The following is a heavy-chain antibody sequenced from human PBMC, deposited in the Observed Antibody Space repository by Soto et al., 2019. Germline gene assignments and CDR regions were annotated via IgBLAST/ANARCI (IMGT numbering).Heavy chain of an antibody. J-gene: IGHJ4*02. V-gene: IGHV3-15*01. D-gene: IGHD2-21*02. CDR1: GFTFSNAW. Sequence: PGGSLRLSCAASGFTFSNAWMSWVRQAPGKGLEWVGRIKSKTDGGTTDYAAPVKGRFTISRDDSKNTLYLQMNSLKTEDTAVYYCTTDLDFPIDPYCGGDCYIDYWGQGTLVTVSS. CDR2: IKSKTDGGTT. CDR3: TTDLDFPIDPYCGGDCYIDY.